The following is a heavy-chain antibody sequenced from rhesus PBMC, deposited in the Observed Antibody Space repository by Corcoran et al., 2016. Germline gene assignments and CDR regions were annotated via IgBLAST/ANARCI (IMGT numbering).Heavy chain of an antibody. J-gene: IGHJ6*01. CDR1: GGSISSNY. D-gene: IGHD6-13*01. CDR3: AIPSRIGYSSWSEDYYGLDS. V-gene: IGHV4-147*01. CDR2: IYGGSGST. Sequence: QVQLQESGPGLVKPSETLSLTCAVSGGSISSNYWSWLRQSPGKGLEWIGYIYGGSGSTSYNPSLKSRVTISTDTSKNQFSLKLSSVTAADTAVYYCAIPSRIGYSSWSEDYYGLDSWGQGVVVTVSS.